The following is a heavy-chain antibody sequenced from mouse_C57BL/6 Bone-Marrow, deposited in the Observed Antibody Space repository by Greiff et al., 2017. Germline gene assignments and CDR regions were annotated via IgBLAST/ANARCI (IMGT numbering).Heavy chain of an antibody. J-gene: IGHJ1*03. D-gene: IGHD1-1*01. V-gene: IGHV6-6*01. CDR3: TRDPYYYGSSPHWYFDV. CDR2: IRNKANNHAT. CDR1: GFTFSDAW. Sequence: EVKLMESGGGLVQPGGSMKLSCAASGFTFSDAWMDWVRQSPEKGLEWVAEIRNKANNHATYYAESVKGRFTISRDDSKSSVYLQMNSLRAEDTGIYYCTRDPYYYGSSPHWYFDVWGTGTTVTVSS.